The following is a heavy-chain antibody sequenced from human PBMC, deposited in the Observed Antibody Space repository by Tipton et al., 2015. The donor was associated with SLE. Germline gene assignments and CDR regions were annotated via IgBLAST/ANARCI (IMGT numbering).Heavy chain of an antibody. CDR1: GGTFRTFS. Sequence: SGGTFRTFSMNWVRQAPGKGLEWISYISSITTIKYADSVKGRFTISRDNSRNTVYLQMNSLRGEDTAVYYCVKNLRTGSDQIRRGAIHVWGQGTMVTVSS. J-gene: IGHJ3*01. CDR2: ISSITTI. D-gene: IGHD1-26*01. V-gene: IGHV3-48*01. CDR3: VKNLRTGSDQIRRGAIHV.